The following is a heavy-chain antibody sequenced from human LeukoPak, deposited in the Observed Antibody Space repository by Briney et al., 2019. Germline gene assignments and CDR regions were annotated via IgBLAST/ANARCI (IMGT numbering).Heavy chain of an antibody. V-gene: IGHV1-46*01. Sequence: ASVKVSCKASGYTFTSYYMHWVRQAPGQGLEWMGITNPSGGSTSYAQKFQGRVTMTRDTSTSTVYMELSSLRSEDTAVYYCARDLTPLLWFGESNWFDPWGQGTLVTVSS. CDR2: TNPSGGST. CDR3: ARDLTPLLWFGESNWFDP. CDR1: GYTFTSYY. J-gene: IGHJ5*02. D-gene: IGHD3-10*01.